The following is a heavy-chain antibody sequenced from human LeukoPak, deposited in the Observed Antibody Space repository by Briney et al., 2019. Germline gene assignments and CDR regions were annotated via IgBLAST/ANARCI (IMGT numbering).Heavy chain of an antibody. CDR1: GFSLSTSGVR. V-gene: IGHV2-70*04. D-gene: IGHD6-19*01. CDR2: IDWDDDK. Sequence: SGPALVKPTQTLTLTCTFSGFSLSTSGVRVSWIRQPPGKALEWLARIDWDDDKFYSTSLKTRLTISKDTSKNQVVLTMTNMDPVDTATYYCARDIAVAGVIDYWGQGTLVTVSS. CDR3: ARDIAVAGVIDY. J-gene: IGHJ4*02.